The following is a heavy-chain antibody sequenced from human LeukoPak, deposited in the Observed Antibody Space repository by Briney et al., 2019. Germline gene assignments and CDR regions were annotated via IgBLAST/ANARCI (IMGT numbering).Heavy chain of an antibody. V-gene: IGHV3-30-3*01. CDR1: GFTFSSYA. D-gene: IGHD4-23*01. CDR2: ISYDGSNK. J-gene: IGHJ4*02. CDR3: ANSPSVVTPGDY. Sequence: GGSLRLSCAASGFTFSSYAMHWVRQAPGKGLEWVAVISYDGSNKYYADSVKGRFTISRDNSKNTLYLQMNSLRAEDTAVYYCANSPSVVTPGDYWGQGTLVTVSS.